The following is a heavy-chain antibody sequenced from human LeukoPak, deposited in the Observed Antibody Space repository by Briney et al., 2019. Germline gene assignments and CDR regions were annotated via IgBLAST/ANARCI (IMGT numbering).Heavy chain of an antibody. CDR3: ARGRGIRYTRRGTFDI. V-gene: IGHV4-38-2*02. Sequence: SETLSLTCTVSGYSISSGYYWGWIRQPPGKGLEWIGTIRHSGTTYYNPSLKSRVTISIDSSKNQFSLRLRSVTAADTTVYYCARGRGIRYTRRGTFDIWGQGTMVTVSS. CDR2: IRHSGTT. J-gene: IGHJ3*02. CDR1: GYSISSGYY. D-gene: IGHD3-16*02.